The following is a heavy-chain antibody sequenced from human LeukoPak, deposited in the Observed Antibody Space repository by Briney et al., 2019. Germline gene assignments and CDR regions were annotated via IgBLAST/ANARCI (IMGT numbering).Heavy chain of an antibody. CDR3: ATYSGAHHKTFDS. J-gene: IGHJ4*02. CDR1: GFTFSSYA. Sequence: GGSLRLSCAASGFTFSSYAMSWVRQAPGKGLEWVANIKEDESEKDYVDSVKGRFTISRDNAKNSLYLQMSSLRAEDTAVYYCATYSGAHHKTFDSWGQGTLVTVSS. D-gene: IGHD1-26*01. V-gene: IGHV3-7*03. CDR2: IKEDESEK.